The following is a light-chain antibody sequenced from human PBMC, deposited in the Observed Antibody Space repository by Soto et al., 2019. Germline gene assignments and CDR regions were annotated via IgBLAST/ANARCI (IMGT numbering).Light chain of an antibody. CDR2: DES. J-gene: IGKJ4*01. CDR1: QSVRKY. CDR3: QQFGTSRLT. V-gene: IGKV3-11*01. Sequence: EIVLTQSPVTLSLSPGDSATLSCRASQSVRKYLAWYQQKTGQAPRLLIYDESNRASGIPARFSGSGSGTDLNLTISRLEPEDFAMYYCQQFGTSRLTCGGGTKVDIK.